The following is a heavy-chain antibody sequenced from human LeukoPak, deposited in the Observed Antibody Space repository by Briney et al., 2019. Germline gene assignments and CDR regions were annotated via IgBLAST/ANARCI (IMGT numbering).Heavy chain of an antibody. V-gene: IGHV3-7*01. CDR3: ASAHYGDYEGFAYLNF. Sequence: PGGSLRLSCAASGFTFSSYWMSWVRQAPGKGLEWVANIKQDGSERYYVDSVKGRFTIYRDNAKNSLYLQMNSLRAEDTAVYYCASAHYGDYEGFAYLNFWGQGTLVTVSS. CDR2: IKQDGSER. J-gene: IGHJ4*02. CDR1: GFTFSSYW. D-gene: IGHD4-17*01.